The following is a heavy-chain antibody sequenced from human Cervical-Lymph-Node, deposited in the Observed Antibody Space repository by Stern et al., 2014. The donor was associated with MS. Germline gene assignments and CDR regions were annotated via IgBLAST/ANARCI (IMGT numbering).Heavy chain of an antibody. J-gene: IGHJ4*02. CDR1: GFSVATAGVG. CDR3: AHSRVKYCRGGTCYSSLFDY. D-gene: IGHD2-15*01. Sequence: QITLKESGPTLVKPTQTVTLTCTLSGFSVATAGVGVGWIRQPPGKALEWLALIYWGDDKLYSPSLKNMLTIIKDTSKNQVVLTMTNVDPVDTATYYCAHSRVKYCRGGTCYSSLFDYWGQGTMVTVSS. V-gene: IGHV2-5*02. CDR2: IYWGDDK.